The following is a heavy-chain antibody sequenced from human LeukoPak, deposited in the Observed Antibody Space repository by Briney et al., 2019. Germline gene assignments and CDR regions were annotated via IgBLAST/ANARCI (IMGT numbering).Heavy chain of an antibody. CDR1: GYSFTSYW. J-gene: IGHJ3*02. CDR2: IYPGDSDT. D-gene: IGHD1-26*01. CDR3: ARQWELLGDAFDI. V-gene: IGHV5-51*01. Sequence: GESLKISCKGSGYSFTSYWIGWVRQMPAKGLEWRGIIYPGDSDTRYSPSFRGQVTISADKSISTAYLQWSSLKASDTAMYYCARQWELLGDAFDIWGQGTMVTVFS.